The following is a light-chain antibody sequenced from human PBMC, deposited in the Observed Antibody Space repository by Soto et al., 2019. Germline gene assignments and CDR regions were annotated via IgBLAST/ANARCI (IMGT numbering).Light chain of an antibody. Sequence: QSLLTQPRSVSGSPGQSVTISCTGTNSDVGGYNFVSWYQQLPGKAPKLMISAVSQRPSGVPDRFSGSKSGNTASLTISGLQADDEADYFCCSYTASDIWVFGGGTKLTVL. V-gene: IGLV2-11*01. CDR3: CSYTASDIWV. J-gene: IGLJ3*02. CDR1: NSDVGGYNF. CDR2: AVS.